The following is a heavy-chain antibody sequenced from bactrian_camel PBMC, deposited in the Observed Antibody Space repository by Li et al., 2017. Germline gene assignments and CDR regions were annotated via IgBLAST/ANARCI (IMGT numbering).Heavy chain of an antibody. V-gene: IGHV3S54*01. Sequence: HVQLVESGGGSVQAGGSLRLSCSPSGYGHITKCMGWFRQAPGKEREGVAAIYTGDSRTVYYADSVKGRFAISADNAENTVYLQMNSLKPEDTAMYYCAADSTVLCWNPLVGSEYEYWGQGTQVTVS. J-gene: IGHJ4*01. CDR3: AADSTVLCWNPLVGSEYEY. CDR2: IYTGDSRTV. CDR1: GYGHITKC. D-gene: IGHD3*01.